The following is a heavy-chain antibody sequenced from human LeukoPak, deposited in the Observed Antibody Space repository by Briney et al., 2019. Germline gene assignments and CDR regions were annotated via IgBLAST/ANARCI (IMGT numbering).Heavy chain of an antibody. J-gene: IGHJ6*03. V-gene: IGHV4-59*01. CDR1: GGSISSYY. CDR2: IYYSVGT. CDR3: ARDREGMITFGGVSYYYMDV. Sequence: PSETLSLTCTVSGGSISSYYWSWIRQPPGKGLEWIGYIYYSVGTNYNPSLKSRVTISVDTSKNQFSLKLSSVTAADTAVYYCARDREGMITFGGVSYYYMDVWGKGTTVTVSS. D-gene: IGHD3-16*01.